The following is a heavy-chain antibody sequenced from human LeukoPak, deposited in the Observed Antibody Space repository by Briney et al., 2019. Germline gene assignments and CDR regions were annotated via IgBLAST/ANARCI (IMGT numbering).Heavy chain of an antibody. CDR3: ARDSALGYCGGDCYPDY. CDR1: SGSISNYY. D-gene: IGHD2-21*02. Sequence: SETLSLTRTVSSGSISNYYWSWIRQAAGKGLEWIGRIYSSGSTNYNPSLKSRVTMSLDTSKNQFSLKLTSVTAADTAVYYCARDSALGYCGGDCYPDYWGQGTLVTVSS. V-gene: IGHV4-4*07. J-gene: IGHJ4*02. CDR2: IYSSGST.